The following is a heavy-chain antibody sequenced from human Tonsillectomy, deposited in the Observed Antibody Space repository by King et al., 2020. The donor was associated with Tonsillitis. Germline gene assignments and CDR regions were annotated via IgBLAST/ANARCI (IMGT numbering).Heavy chain of an antibody. Sequence: VQLQQGGAGLLKPSETLSLTCAVYGGSFSNYYWSWIRQPPGKGLECIGEINHSGSTNYNPSLKSRATISVDTSKNQFSLELSSFTAADTAVYYCARQYCTDTSCSFDYWGQGTLVTVSS. CDR1: GGSFSNYY. CDR2: INHSGST. CDR3: ARQYCTDTSCSFDY. V-gene: IGHV4-34*01. J-gene: IGHJ4*02. D-gene: IGHD2-2*01.